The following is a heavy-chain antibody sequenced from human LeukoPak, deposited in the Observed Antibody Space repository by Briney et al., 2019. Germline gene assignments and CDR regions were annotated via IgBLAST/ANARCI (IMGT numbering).Heavy chain of an antibody. J-gene: IGHJ6*02. CDR1: GFTFSNYN. CDR3: ASDRVAADEYYFYGMDV. V-gene: IGHV3-21*01. D-gene: IGHD6-13*01. CDR2: ISSSSTFI. Sequence: GGSLRLSCAASGFTFSNYNMIWVRQAPGKGLEWVSSISSSSTFIYYADSVKGRVTISRDNAKNSLYLQMNSLRAEDTAMYYCASDRVAADEYYFYGMDVWGQGTTVTVSS.